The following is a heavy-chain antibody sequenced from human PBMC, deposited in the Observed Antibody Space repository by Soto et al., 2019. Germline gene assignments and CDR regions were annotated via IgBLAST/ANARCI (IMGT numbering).Heavy chain of an antibody. CDR2: INSDGRST. D-gene: IGHD1-26*01. Sequence: PGGSLRLSCAASGFTLSNFWMHWVRQAPGKGLEWVSRINSDGRSTSYVDSVKGRFTISRDNANNTLYLEMNSLRAEDTAVYFCARGGRYRENYYFGMGVWGQGTTVTVS. J-gene: IGHJ6*02. CDR3: ARGGRYRENYYFGMGV. CDR1: GFTLSNFW. V-gene: IGHV3-74*01.